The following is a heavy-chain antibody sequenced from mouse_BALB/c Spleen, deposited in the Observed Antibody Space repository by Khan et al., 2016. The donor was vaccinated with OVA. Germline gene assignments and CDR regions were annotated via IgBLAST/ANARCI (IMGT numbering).Heavy chain of an antibody. Sequence: QVQLKESGPGLVPPSQSLSITCTVSGFSLTSYGVHWVRQPPGKGLEWLGVIWADGSTYYNSALMSRLSSSKDNSKSQVFLKINSLQNDETAMYNCARLEDKWGQGTTLTVSA. V-gene: IGHV2-9*02. CDR1: GFSLTSYG. J-gene: IGHJ2*01. CDR2: IWADGST. CDR3: ARLEDK.